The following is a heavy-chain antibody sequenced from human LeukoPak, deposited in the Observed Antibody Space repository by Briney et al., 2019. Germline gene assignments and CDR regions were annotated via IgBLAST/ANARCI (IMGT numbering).Heavy chain of an antibody. J-gene: IGHJ6*02. CDR3: AKDLGSAQKYGYDSSGYPYYYYYGMDV. CDR2: ISWNSGSI. V-gene: IGHV3-9*01. D-gene: IGHD3-22*01. CDR1: GFTFDDYA. Sequence: GGSLRLSCAASGFTFDDYAMHWVRQAPGKGLEWVSGISWNSGSIGYADSVKGRFTISRDNAKNSLYLQMNSLRAEDTALYYCAKDLGSAQKYGYDSSGYPYYYYYGMDVWGQGTTVTVSS.